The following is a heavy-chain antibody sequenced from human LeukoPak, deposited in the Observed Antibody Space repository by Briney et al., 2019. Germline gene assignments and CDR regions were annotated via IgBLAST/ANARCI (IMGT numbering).Heavy chain of an antibody. D-gene: IGHD3-9*01. CDR3: ARDSNYDIVTGYYAHRFDY. J-gene: IGHJ4*02. V-gene: IGHV4-34*01. Sequence: PSETLSLTCAVYGGYFSGYYWSWIRQPPGKGLGWVGEINHSGSTNYNPSLKSRATISVDTSKNQFSLKLSSVSAADTAVYYCARDSNYDIVTGYYAHRFDYWGQGTLVTVSS. CDR1: GGYFSGYY. CDR2: INHSGST.